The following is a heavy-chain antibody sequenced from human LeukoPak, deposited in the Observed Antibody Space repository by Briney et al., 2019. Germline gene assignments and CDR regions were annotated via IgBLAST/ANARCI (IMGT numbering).Heavy chain of an antibody. Sequence: SETLSLTCAVYGGSFSGYYWSWIRQPPGKGLEWIGEINHSGSTNYNPSLKSRVTISVDTSKNQFSLKLSSVTAADTAVYYCARGVLYSSSSGIDYWGQGTLVTVSS. CDR2: INHSGST. CDR3: ARGVLYSSSSGIDY. CDR1: GGSFSGYY. V-gene: IGHV4-34*01. J-gene: IGHJ4*02. D-gene: IGHD6-6*01.